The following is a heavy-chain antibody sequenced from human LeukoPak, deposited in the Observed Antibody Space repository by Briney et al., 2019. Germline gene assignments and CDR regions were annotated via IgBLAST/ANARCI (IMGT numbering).Heavy chain of an antibody. CDR2: SYPGDSDP. CDR3: VRHGLGSSWFGFDN. V-gene: IGHV5-51*01. Sequence: GESLKISCKGSGYTFNTYWIGWVRQMPGKGLEWMGISYPGDSDPRYSPSFQGQVTISADTSISTAYLQWSSLKASDSAMYYCVRHGLGSSWFGFDNWGQGTLVTVSS. D-gene: IGHD6-13*01. CDR1: GYTFNTYW. J-gene: IGHJ4*02.